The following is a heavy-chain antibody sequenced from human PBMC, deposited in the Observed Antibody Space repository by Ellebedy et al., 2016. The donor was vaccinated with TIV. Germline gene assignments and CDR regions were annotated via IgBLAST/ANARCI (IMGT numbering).Heavy chain of an antibody. V-gene: IGHV1-69*04. J-gene: IGHJ4*02. D-gene: IGHD6-6*01. CDR2: IIPILGIA. Sequence: ASVKVSCKASGGTFSSYAISWVRQAPGQGLEWMGRIIPILGIANYAQKFQGRVTITADKSTSTVYMEMTSLTSEDTAVYFCARDHHSSSSGGLDYWGQGTLVTVSS. CDR1: GGTFSSYA. CDR3: ARDHHSSSSGGLDY.